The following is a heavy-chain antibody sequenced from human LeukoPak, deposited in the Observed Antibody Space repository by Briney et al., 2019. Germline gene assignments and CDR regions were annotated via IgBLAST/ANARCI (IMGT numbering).Heavy chain of an antibody. D-gene: IGHD2-2*01. J-gene: IGHJ4*02. Sequence: GGSLRLSCAASGFTFSTYSMNWVRQAPGKGLEWVSSIGSSSSSIYYADSVKGRFTISRDNAKDSLHLQMNSLRAEDTAVYYCVRQYCSSTSCSVSDYWGQGTPVTVSS. CDR2: IGSSSSSI. CDR3: VRQYCSSTSCSVSDY. CDR1: GFTFSTYS. V-gene: IGHV3-21*01.